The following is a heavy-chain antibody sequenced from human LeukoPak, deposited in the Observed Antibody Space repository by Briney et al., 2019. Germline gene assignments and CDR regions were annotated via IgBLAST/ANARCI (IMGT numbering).Heavy chain of an antibody. CDR3: ARRPPGSALDY. J-gene: IGHJ4*02. CDR2: IRYDGSNK. D-gene: IGHD3-10*01. CDR1: GFTFNSYD. Sequence: GGSLRLSCAASGFTFNSYDMHWVRQAPGKGLEWVTFIRYDGSNKYYADSVKGRFTISRDNSKNTLYLQMNSLRGDDTALYYCARRPPGSALDYWGQGTVVTVSS. V-gene: IGHV3-30*02.